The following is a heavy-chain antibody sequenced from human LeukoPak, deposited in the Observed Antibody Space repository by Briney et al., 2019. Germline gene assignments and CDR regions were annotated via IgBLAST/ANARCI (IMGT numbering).Heavy chain of an antibody. CDR2: IYYSGST. CDR3: ARHAQVAAGTFDY. V-gene: IGHV4-59*08. Sequence: SETLSLTCTVSGGSISSYYWTWIRQPPGKGLEWLGYIYYSGSTNYNPSLKSRVTISVDTSKNQFSLKLSSVTAADTAVYYCARHAQVAAGTFDYWGKEPLVTVSS. D-gene: IGHD6-13*01. CDR1: GGSISSYY. J-gene: IGHJ4*02.